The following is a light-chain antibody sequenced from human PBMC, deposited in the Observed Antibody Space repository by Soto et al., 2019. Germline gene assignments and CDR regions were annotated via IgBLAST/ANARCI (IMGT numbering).Light chain of an antibody. Sequence: QSVLTQPASVSGSPGQSIAISCTGTSSDVGAYNYVSWYQQYPGKAPKLVIFDVSYRPSGVSTRFSGSKSGNTASLTISGLQAEDEADYYCKSFTTSDTYVYGTGTRSPS. J-gene: IGLJ1*01. CDR1: SSDVGAYNY. V-gene: IGLV2-14*03. CDR2: DVS. CDR3: KSFTTSDTYV.